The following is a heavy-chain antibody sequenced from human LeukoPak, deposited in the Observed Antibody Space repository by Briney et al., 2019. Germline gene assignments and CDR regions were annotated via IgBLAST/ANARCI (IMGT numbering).Heavy chain of an antibody. D-gene: IGHD1-26*01. Sequence: GGSLRLSCAASGFTFSTYGIHWVRQAPGKGLQWVAFIRYDGTNKYYADSVKGRFTISRDNSKNTLYLQINSLRAEDTAVYYCAKEQVGATSIDYWGQGTLVTVSS. CDR1: GFTFSTYG. V-gene: IGHV3-30*02. CDR3: AKEQVGATSIDY. J-gene: IGHJ4*02. CDR2: IRYDGTNK.